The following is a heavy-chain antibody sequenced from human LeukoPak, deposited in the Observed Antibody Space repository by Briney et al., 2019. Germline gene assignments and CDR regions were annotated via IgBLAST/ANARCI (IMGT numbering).Heavy chain of an antibody. CDR1: GFTFSSYA. D-gene: IGHD2-15*01. CDR2: ISGSGGST. V-gene: IGHV3-23*01. Sequence: GGSLRLSCAASGFTFSSYAMSWVRQAPGEGLEWVSAISGSGGSTYYADSVKGRFTISRDNSKNTLYLQMNRLRAEDTAVYYCAKGPQSGRFDIWGQGTMVTVSS. J-gene: IGHJ3*02. CDR3: AKGPQSGRFDI.